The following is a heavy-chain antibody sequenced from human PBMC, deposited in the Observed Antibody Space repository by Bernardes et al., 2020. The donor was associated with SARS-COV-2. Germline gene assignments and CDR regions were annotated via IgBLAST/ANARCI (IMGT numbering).Heavy chain of an antibody. D-gene: IGHD1-26*01. CDR2: INPGGSST. J-gene: IGHJ4*02. CDR1: GFSFSSYW. V-gene: IGHV3-74*01. Sequence: GGSLRLSCVASGFSFSSYWMHWVRQVPGKGLVWVSRINPGGSSTNYADSLKGRFTVSRDNAKNTLYLQMNSLRAEDTAVYYCARGPDASYFRLEYWGLGTLVTVSS. CDR3: ARGPDASYFRLEY.